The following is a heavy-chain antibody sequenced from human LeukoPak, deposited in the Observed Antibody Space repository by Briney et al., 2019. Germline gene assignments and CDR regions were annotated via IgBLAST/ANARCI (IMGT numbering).Heavy chain of an antibody. V-gene: IGHV4-4*07. D-gene: IGHD3-22*01. Sequence: SETLSLTCTVSGGSISGNYWTWIRQPAGKGLEWIGRIYTSGSTNYNPSLKSRVTMSVDTSKNQFSLKLSSVTAADTAVYYCARDRGDYYDSSGLAFDIWGQGTMVTVSS. CDR3: ARDRGDYYDSSGLAFDI. J-gene: IGHJ3*02. CDR2: IYTSGST. CDR1: GGSISGNY.